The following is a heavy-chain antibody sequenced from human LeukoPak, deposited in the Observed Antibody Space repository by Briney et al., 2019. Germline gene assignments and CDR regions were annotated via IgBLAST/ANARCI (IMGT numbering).Heavy chain of an antibody. CDR3: ARSSYRVITRGWFDP. J-gene: IGHJ5*02. V-gene: IGHV4-30-2*01. D-gene: IGHD3-22*01. Sequence: ASETLSLTCAVSGGSISSGGYSWSWIRQPPGKGLEWIGYIYHSGSTYYNPSLKSRVTISVDRSKNQFSLKLSSVTAADTAVYYCARSSYRVITRGWFDPWGQGTLVTVSS. CDR1: GGSISSGGYS. CDR2: IYHSGST.